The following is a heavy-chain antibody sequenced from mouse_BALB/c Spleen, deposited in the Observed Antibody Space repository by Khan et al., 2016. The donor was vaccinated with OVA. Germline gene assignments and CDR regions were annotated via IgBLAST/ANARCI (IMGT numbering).Heavy chain of an antibody. CDR1: GYTFINYW. CDR3: ARRDLRWDFDY. Sequence: VQLQQSGAELAKPGAPVKMSCKASGYTFINYWILWVKQRPGQGLEWIGYINPSTGYTEYNQNFKDKATLTADKSSSTAYMQMSSLTSEDSADYYCARRDLRWDFDYWGQGTTLTVSS. CDR2: INPSTGYT. D-gene: IGHD1-1*01. V-gene: IGHV1-7*01. J-gene: IGHJ2*01.